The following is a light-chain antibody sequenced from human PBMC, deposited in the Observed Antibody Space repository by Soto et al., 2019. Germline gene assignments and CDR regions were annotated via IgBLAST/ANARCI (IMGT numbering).Light chain of an antibody. CDR2: GAS. J-gene: IGKJ1*01. CDR1: QSLNRD. CDR3: QQYGSAPST. Sequence: EIVLTQSPGTLSLSPGERATLSCRASQSLNRDLAWYQQKPGQSPRLLIFGASIRATGIPARFSGSGSGTDFTLTISRLEPEDFAVYYCQQYGSAPSTFGQGTKVDIK. V-gene: IGKV3-20*01.